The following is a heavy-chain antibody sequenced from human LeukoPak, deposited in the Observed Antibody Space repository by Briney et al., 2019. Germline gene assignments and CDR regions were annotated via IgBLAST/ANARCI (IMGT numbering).Heavy chain of an antibody. CDR3: ARSPLEWLSKFDY. V-gene: IGHV1-69*05. D-gene: IGHD3-3*01. CDR2: IIPIFGTA. J-gene: IGHJ4*02. Sequence: PEASVKVSCKASGGTFSSYAISRVRQAPGQGLEWMGRIIPIFGTANYAQKFQGRVTITTDESTSTAYMELSSLRSEDTAVYYCARSPLEWLSKFDYWGQGTLVTVSS. CDR1: GGTFSSYA.